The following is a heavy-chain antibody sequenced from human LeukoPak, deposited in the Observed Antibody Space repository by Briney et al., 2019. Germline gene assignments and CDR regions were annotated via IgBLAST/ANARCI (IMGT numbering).Heavy chain of an antibody. V-gene: IGHV3-30*01. CDR2: PSYDGDIT. CDR1: GLTFSRNA. J-gene: IGHJ4*02. CDR3: ARDSTYYYDSGSSGPHYFDY. D-gene: IGHD3-10*01. Sequence: GGSLRLSCAASGLTFSRNAMPWVRQAPGKGLEWVAVPSYDGDITYYADSVKGRFTISRDNPKNTLYLQLNSLRAEDTAVYYCARDSTYYYDSGSSGPHYFDYWGQGTLVTVSS.